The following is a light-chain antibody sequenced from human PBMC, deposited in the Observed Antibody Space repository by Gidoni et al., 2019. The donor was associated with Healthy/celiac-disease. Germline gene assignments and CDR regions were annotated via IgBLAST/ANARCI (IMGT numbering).Light chain of an antibody. V-gene: IGKV3-11*01. Sequence: EIVLTQSPATLSLSPGERATLSCRASQSVSSYLAWYQQKPGQAPRLLIYDASNRATGIPARFSGSGSGTDFTLTISSLEPEDFAVYYCQQRSNWPPFTFGSWDQSGYQT. J-gene: IGKJ3*01. CDR1: QSVSSY. CDR3: QQRSNWPPFT. CDR2: DAS.